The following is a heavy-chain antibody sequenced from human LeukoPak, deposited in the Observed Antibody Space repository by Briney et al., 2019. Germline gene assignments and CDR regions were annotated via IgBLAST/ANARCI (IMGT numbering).Heavy chain of an antibody. CDR3: ARSLIAVAGADSDY. D-gene: IGHD6-19*01. J-gene: IGHJ4*02. Sequence: SVKVSCKASGGTFSSYAISWVRQAPGQGLEWMGRIIPILGIANYAQKFQGRVTITADKSTSTAYMELSSLRSEDTAVYYCARSLIAVAGADSDYWGQGTLVTVSS. CDR1: GGTFSSYA. CDR2: IIPILGIA. V-gene: IGHV1-69*04.